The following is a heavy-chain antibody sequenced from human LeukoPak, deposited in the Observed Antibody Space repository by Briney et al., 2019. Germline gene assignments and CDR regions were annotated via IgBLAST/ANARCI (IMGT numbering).Heavy chain of an antibody. D-gene: IGHD7-27*01. J-gene: IGHJ4*02. Sequence: GGSLRLSCAGSGFTFSSYSMNWVRQAPGKGLEWVSGINWNGGSTGYADSVKGRFTISRDNAKNSLYLQMNSLRAEDTAVYYCARDLNWETYWGQGTLVSVSS. CDR3: ARDLNWETY. CDR2: INWNGGST. V-gene: IGHV3-20*04. CDR1: GFTFSSYS.